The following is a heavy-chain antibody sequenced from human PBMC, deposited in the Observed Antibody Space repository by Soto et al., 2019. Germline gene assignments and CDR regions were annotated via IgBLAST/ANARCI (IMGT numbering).Heavy chain of an antibody. J-gene: IGHJ4*02. Sequence: QLQLQESGPGLVKPWETLSLTCTVSGDSISSSNYFWGWVRQPPGKGLEWIGTIFYSGSTYYNPSLNIRVTISVDTSKNQFSLRLISVTAADTALYYCARRYGWLYFDYWGQGSLVTVSS. CDR1: GDSISSSNYF. V-gene: IGHV4-39*01. D-gene: IGHD6-19*01. CDR2: IFYSGST. CDR3: ARRYGWLYFDY.